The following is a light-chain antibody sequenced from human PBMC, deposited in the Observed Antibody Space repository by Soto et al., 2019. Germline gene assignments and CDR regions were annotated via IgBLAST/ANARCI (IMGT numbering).Light chain of an antibody. J-gene: IGKJ1*01. CDR2: GAS. Sequence: EIVLTQSPGTLSLSPGERATLSCRASQRVGGSYLAWYQQKPGQAPRLLIYGASSMATGIPDRFSGSGSGTDFTLTISRLEPEDFAVYNCQHYGTAPLTFGQGTKVEIK. CDR1: QRVGGSY. CDR3: QHYGTAPLT. V-gene: IGKV3-20*01.